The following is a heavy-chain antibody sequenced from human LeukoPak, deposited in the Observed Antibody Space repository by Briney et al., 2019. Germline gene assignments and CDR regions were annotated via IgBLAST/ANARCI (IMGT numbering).Heavy chain of an antibody. D-gene: IGHD1-14*01. Sequence: PSETLSLTCTVSPDSTTSNFWSWVRQPPGKGLEWIGEIHRSGITNYNPSLQSRVTISIDRSKNQIALELSSVTAADTAVYYCAREIVGGFNPGAYWGQGTLVTVSS. CDR2: IHRSGIT. V-gene: IGHV4-4*02. CDR1: PDSTTSNF. J-gene: IGHJ4*02. CDR3: AREIVGGFNPGAY.